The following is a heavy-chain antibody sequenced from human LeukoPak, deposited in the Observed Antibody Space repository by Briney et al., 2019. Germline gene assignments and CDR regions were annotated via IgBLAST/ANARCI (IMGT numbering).Heavy chain of an antibody. J-gene: IGHJ4*02. CDR2: ISSSGSTI. Sequence: GRSLRLSCAASGFTFSDYYMSWIRQAPGKGLEWVSYISSSGSTIYYADSVKGRFTISRDNAKNSLYLQMNSLRAEDTAVYYCARSVASSSWYVSPFFDYWGQGTLVSVSS. D-gene: IGHD6-13*01. CDR1: GFTFSDYY. CDR3: ARSVASSSWYVSPFFDY. V-gene: IGHV3-11*04.